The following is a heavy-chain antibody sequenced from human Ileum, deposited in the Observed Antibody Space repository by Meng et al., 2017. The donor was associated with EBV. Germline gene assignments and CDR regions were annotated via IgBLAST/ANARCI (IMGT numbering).Heavy chain of an antibody. CDR3: LRGSGGSV. CDR2: IPHRGSS. Sequence: QVYLEEAAPALGKPPASPSLTCAVSGDCHTKHKWWASVRQPPGKVLEWIGEIPHRGSSAYNPSLKSRVSMSIDKSKNQFSLKLTSVTAADTGVYHCLRGSGGSVWGQGTLVTVSS. J-gene: IGHJ1*01. V-gene: IGHV4-4*03. D-gene: IGHD3-10*01. CDR1: GDCHTKHKW.